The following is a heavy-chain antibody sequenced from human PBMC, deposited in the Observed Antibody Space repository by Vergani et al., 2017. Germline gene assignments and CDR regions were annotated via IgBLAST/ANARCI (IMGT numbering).Heavy chain of an antibody. J-gene: IGHJ6*03. CDR2: ISGSGATS. CDR3: AKGGVGADTRYYYMDV. CDR1: GFTFTSYA. D-gene: IGHD1-26*01. Sequence: EVRLLESGGGLVQPGGSLRLSCVGSGFTFTSYAMNWVRQAPGQGLEWVSGISGSGATSYYAESIKGRFAMSRDNSKNTVYVQINNLKPEDTAVYYCAKGGVGADTRYYYMDVWGKGTTVTVSS. V-gene: IGHV3-23*01.